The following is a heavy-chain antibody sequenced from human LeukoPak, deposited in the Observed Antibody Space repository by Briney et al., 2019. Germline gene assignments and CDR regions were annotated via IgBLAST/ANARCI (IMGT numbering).Heavy chain of an antibody. CDR3: ASANYYDSSHYY. D-gene: IGHD3-22*01. J-gene: IGHJ4*02. V-gene: IGHV4-4*02. CDR1: GGSISSSNW. Sequence: SETLSLTCAVSGGSISSSNWWSWVRQPPGKGLEWIGEIYHSGSTNYNPSLKSRATISVDKSKNQFSLKLSSVTAADTAVYYCASANYYDSSHYYWGQGTLVTVSS. CDR2: IYHSGST.